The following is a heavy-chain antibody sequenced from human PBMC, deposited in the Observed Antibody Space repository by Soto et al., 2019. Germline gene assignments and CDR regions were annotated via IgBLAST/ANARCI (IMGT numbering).Heavy chain of an antibody. D-gene: IGHD4-4*01. CDR3: ARLPYSAYNRHFDY. CDR1: GFIFSHYY. V-gene: IGHV3-11*06. CDR2: INPTSGNI. Sequence: QVQMVESGGGLVKPGGPLRLSCAASGFIFSHYYMGWIRQAPGKGLEWVSYINPTSGNINYADSVKGRFTISRDNARNSLYLQKNSLTADDTAMYYCARLPYSAYNRHFDYWGQGTLVTVSS. J-gene: IGHJ4*02.